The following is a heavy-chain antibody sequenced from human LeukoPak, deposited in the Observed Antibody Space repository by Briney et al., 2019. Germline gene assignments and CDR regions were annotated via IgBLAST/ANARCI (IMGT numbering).Heavy chain of an antibody. V-gene: IGHV1-46*03. J-gene: IGHJ1*01. Sequence: ASVKVSCKASGYTFTSYYMHWVRQAPGQGLEWMGIINPSGGSTSYAQKFQGRVTMTRDTSTSTVYMELSSLRSEDTAVYYCARTFVRDSSGWNLIEEYFQDWGQGTLVTVSS. CDR1: GYTFTSYY. CDR2: INPSGGST. CDR3: ARTFVRDSSGWNLIEEYFQD. D-gene: IGHD6-19*01.